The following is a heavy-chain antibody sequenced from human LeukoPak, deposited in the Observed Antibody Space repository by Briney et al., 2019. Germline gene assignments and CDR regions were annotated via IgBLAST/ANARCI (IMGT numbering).Heavy chain of an antibody. D-gene: IGHD3-10*01. J-gene: IGHJ4*02. CDR2: MIPIFGTA. Sequence: ASVKVSCKASGGTFTSYAISWVRQAPGQGLEWMGGMIPIFGTANYAQKFQGRVTITADESTNTSYMEMSSLRSEDTAFYYCARDWGRRTYYYDSGSYSPFDYWGQGTLVTVSP. CDR1: GGTFTSYA. CDR3: ARDWGRRTYYYDSGSYSPFDY. V-gene: IGHV1-69*13.